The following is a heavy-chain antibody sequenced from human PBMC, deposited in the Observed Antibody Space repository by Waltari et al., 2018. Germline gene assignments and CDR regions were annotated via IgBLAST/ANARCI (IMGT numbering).Heavy chain of an antibody. Sequence: EVQLVESGGGLVQPGGSLRLSCAASGFTFSSYWMHWVRQAPGKGLVWVARINSDGRSTSYADSVKGRFTISRDNAKNTLYLQMNSLRAEDTAVYYCARELRDGYYDFWSGFKQGPFDYWGQGTLVTVSS. J-gene: IGHJ4*02. D-gene: IGHD3-3*01. CDR2: INSDGRST. V-gene: IGHV3-74*01. CDR1: GFTFSSYW. CDR3: ARELRDGYYDFWSGFKQGPFDY.